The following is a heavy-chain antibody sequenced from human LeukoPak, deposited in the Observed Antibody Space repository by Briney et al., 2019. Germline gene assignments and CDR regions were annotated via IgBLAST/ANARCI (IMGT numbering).Heavy chain of an antibody. CDR2: INPNSGGT. Sequence: ASVKVSCKASGYTFTAYYMHWVRQAPGQGLELMGWINPNSGGTNYAQKFQGRVTMTRDTSISTAYMELSRLRSDDTAVFYCARDYYDSSGYGSFDYWGQGTLLTVSS. CDR1: GYTFTAYY. D-gene: IGHD3-22*01. J-gene: IGHJ4*02. CDR3: ARDYYDSSGYGSFDY. V-gene: IGHV1-2*02.